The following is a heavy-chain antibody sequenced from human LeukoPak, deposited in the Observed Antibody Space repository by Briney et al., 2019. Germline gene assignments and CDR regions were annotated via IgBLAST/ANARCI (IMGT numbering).Heavy chain of an antibody. CDR2: INHSGST. D-gene: IGHD6-13*01. V-gene: IGHV4-34*01. CDR1: GGSFSGYY. CDR3: ARRPGGIAAAGTSVWFDP. Sequence: SETLSLTCAVYGGSFSGYYWSWIRQPPGKGLEWIGEINHSGSTNYNPSLKSRVTISVDTSKNQFSLKLSSVTAADTAVYYCARRPGGIAAAGTSVWFDPWGQGTLVTVSS. J-gene: IGHJ5*02.